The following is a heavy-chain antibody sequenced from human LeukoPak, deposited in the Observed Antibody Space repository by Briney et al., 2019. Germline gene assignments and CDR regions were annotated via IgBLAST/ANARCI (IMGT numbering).Heavy chain of an antibody. V-gene: IGHV3-7*01. D-gene: IGHD3-10*01. J-gene: IGHJ5*01. CDR2: IKRDGKEK. CDR1: GLTFSRYW. Sequence: AGGSLTLSCAASGLTFSRYWMNWVRQAPGKGLEWVANIKRDGKEKNHVDSVKGRFSNSRDNAKNSLSLQMDRLRAEDTAVYYCAKEGAYPIITYDSWGQGALVTVSS. CDR3: AKEGAYPIITYDS.